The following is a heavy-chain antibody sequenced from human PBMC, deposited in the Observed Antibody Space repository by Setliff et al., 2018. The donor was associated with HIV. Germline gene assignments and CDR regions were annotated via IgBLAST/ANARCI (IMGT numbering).Heavy chain of an antibody. CDR1: GYSISSGYY. CDR2: IYHSGST. V-gene: IGHV4-38-2*02. CDR3: SRGGSSGGYAWFDP. Sequence: KASETLSLTCTVSGYSISSGYYWGWIRQPPGKGLEWIGSIYHSGSTYYNPSLKSRVTISVDTSKNQFSLKLSSVTAADTAVYHCSRGGSSGGYAWFDPWGQGTLVTVSS. J-gene: IGHJ5*02. D-gene: IGHD6-19*01.